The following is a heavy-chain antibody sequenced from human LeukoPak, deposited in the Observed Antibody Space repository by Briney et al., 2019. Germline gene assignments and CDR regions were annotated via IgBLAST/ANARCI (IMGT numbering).Heavy chain of an antibody. CDR1: GGSFSGYS. V-gene: IGHV4-34*01. D-gene: IGHD6-13*01. Sequence: SETLSLTCAVYGGSFSGYSWSWIRQPPGKGLEWIGEINHSGSINYNPSLKSRVTISVDTSKNQFSLKLTSLTAADTAVYFCARGPTVDTAMVPGIVAAGTKYYYMDVWAKGTTVTVSS. J-gene: IGHJ6*03. CDR3: ARGPTVDTAMVPGIVAAGTKYYYMDV. CDR2: INHSGSI.